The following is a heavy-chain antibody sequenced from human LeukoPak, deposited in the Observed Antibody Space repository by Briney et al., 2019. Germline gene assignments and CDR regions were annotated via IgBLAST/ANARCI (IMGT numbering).Heavy chain of an antibody. Sequence: SQTLSLTCSVSGGSIRGGGFFWNWDRQHPGKGLEWIGHIYYSGSTSYNPSVKSRVTISVDTSKNQFSLKLTSVTAADTAMYYCARDHGRSYNYGSDALDIWGQGTLVIVSA. J-gene: IGHJ3*02. CDR3: ARDHGRSYNYGSDALDI. D-gene: IGHD5-18*01. CDR2: IYYSGST. CDR1: GGSIRGGGFF. V-gene: IGHV4-31*03.